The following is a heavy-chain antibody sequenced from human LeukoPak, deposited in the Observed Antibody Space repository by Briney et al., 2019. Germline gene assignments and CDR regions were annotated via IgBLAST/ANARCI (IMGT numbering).Heavy chain of an antibody. Sequence: SETLSLTCTVSGGSISSYYWSWIRQPPGKGLEWIGYIHYSGSTHYNPSLKSRVTISVDTSKNQFPLKLSSVTAADTAVYYCARVYYSNSYDYWYFDLWGRGTLVTVSS. V-gene: IGHV4-59*01. D-gene: IGHD6-13*01. CDR3: ARVYYSNSYDYWYFDL. CDR1: GGSISSYY. CDR2: IHYSGST. J-gene: IGHJ2*01.